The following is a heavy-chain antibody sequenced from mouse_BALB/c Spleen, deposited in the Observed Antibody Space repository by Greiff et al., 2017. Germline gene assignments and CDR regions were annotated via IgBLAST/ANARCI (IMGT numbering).Heavy chain of an antibody. D-gene: IGHD3-3*01. J-gene: IGHJ3*01. CDR1: GYTFSSYW. Sequence: QVQLQQSGAELMKPGASVKISCKATGYTFSSYWIEWVKQRPGHGLEWIGEILPGSGSTNYNEKFKGKATFTADTSSNTAYMQLSSLTSEDSAVYYCARREGLGWAIAYWGQGTLVTVSA. V-gene: IGHV1-9*01. CDR2: ILPGSGST. CDR3: ARREGLGWAIAY.